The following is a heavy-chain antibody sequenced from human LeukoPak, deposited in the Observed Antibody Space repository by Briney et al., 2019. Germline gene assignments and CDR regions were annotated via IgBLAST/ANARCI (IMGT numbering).Heavy chain of an antibody. D-gene: IGHD6-19*01. V-gene: IGHV3-23*01. J-gene: IGHJ2*01. CDR1: GFTFNNYA. Sequence: PGGSLRLSCAASGFTFNNYAMSWVRQAPGKGLEWVSALSGSADGIYYADSVKGRFTISRDNSMNMLHLQMNSLRVEDTAVYYCARATKAVADFDLWGRGALVTVSS. CDR3: ARATKAVADFDL. CDR2: LSGSADGI.